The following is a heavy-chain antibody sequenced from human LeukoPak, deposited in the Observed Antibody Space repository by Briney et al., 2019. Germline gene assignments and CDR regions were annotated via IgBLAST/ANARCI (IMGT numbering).Heavy chain of an antibody. V-gene: IGHV1-2*02. J-gene: IGHJ4*02. CDR2: INPNSGGT. Sequence: ASVKVSCKASGYTFTGYYMHWVRQAPGQGLEWMGWINPNSGGTNYAQKFQGRVTMTRDTSISTAYMELSRLRSDDTAVYYCARVWDCSSTSCYSFDYRGQGTLVTVSS. D-gene: IGHD2-2*02. CDR1: GYTFTGYY. CDR3: ARVWDCSSTSCYSFDY.